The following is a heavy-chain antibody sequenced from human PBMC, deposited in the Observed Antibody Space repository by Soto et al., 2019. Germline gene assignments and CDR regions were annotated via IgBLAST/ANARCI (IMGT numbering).Heavy chain of an antibody. D-gene: IGHD6-19*01. CDR2: IYPAGPT. V-gene: IGHV3-53*01. J-gene: IGHJ4*02. Sequence: GGSLRLSCAASGFTVSGMFMNWVRQAPGKGLEWVSVIYPAGPTYYADSVKGRFTISRDNSKNTLYLQMNALSAEDTAFYYCAKDRGGFAGGWEYFDYWGQGALVTVSS. CDR3: AKDRGGFAGGWEYFDY. CDR1: GFTVSGMF.